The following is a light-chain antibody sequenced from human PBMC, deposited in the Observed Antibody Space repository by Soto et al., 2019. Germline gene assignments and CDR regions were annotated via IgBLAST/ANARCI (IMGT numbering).Light chain of an antibody. J-gene: IGLJ2*01. CDR1: SGHSSHA. CDR2: LNSDGSH. CDR3: QTWGTGIVV. V-gene: IGLV4-69*01. Sequence: QSVLTQSPSASASLGASVKLTCTLSSGHSSHAIAWHQQQPQKGPRFLMSLNSDGSHSKGDGIPDRFSGSSSGAERYLTISSLQSEDEADYYCQTWGTGIVVFAGGTKLTVL.